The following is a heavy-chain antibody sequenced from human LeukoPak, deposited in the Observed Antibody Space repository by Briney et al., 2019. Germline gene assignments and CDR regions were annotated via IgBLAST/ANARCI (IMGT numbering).Heavy chain of an antibody. CDR1: GGSISSSSYY. CDR2: IYYSGST. CDR3: ARDPSHNHFDY. Sequence: SETLSLTCTVSGGSISSSSYYWGWIRQPPGKGLEWIGSIYYSGSTYYNPSLKSRVTISVDTSKNQFSLKLSSVTAADTAVYYCARDPSHNHFDYWGREPWSPSPQ. V-gene: IGHV4-39*07. J-gene: IGHJ4*02. D-gene: IGHD1-14*01.